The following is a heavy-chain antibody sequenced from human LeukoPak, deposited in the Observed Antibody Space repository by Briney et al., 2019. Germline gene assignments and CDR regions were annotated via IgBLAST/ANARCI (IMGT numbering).Heavy chain of an antibody. J-gene: IGHJ4*02. CDR1: GYTFTDYY. V-gene: IGHV1-2*02. Sequence: ASVKVSCKATGYTFTDYYIHWVRQAPGQGLEWMGWINPNSGGTNYAQKFQGRVTMTRDTSISTAYMELSRLRSDDTAVSYCAREISGDGSNYFDYWGQGTLVTVS. D-gene: IGHD5-12*01. CDR3: AREISGDGSNYFDY. CDR2: INPNSGGT.